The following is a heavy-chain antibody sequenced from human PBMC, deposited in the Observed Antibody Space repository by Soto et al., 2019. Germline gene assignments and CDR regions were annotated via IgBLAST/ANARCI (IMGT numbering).Heavy chain of an antibody. CDR2: IYYSGST. Sequence: SETLSLTCTVSGGSISSYYWSWIRQPPGKGLEWIGYIYYSGSTNYNPSLKSRVTISVDTSKNQFSLKLSSVTAADTAVYYCARARRYCSGGSCLPPGAFDIWGQGTMVIVSS. CDR3: ARARRYCSGGSCLPPGAFDI. V-gene: IGHV4-59*01. CDR1: GGSISSYY. J-gene: IGHJ3*02. D-gene: IGHD2-15*01.